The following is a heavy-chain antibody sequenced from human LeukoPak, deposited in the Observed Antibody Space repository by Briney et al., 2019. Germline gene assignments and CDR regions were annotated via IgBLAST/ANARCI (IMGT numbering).Heavy chain of an antibody. Sequence: GGSLRLSCAASGFTVSSNYMSWVRQAPGKGLEWVSVIYSGGSTYYADSVKGRFTISRDNSKNSLYLQMNSLRAEDTAVYYCARELYDSSGYYARADYWGQGTLVTVSS. CDR2: IYSGGST. J-gene: IGHJ4*02. CDR3: ARELYDSSGYYARADY. V-gene: IGHV3-66*01. D-gene: IGHD3-22*01. CDR1: GFTVSSNY.